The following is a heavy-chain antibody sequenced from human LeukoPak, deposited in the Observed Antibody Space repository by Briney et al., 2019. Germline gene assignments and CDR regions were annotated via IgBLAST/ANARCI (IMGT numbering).Heavy chain of an antibody. CDR2: ISYDGSNK. D-gene: IGHD2-2*01. V-gene: IGHV3-30*18. CDR3: AKGGVVVPAAKAGGRYNWFDP. J-gene: IGHJ5*02. CDR1: GFTFSSYG. Sequence: GGPLRLSCAASGFTFSSYGMHWVRQAPGKGLEGVAVISYDGSNKYYADSVKGRFTISRDNSKNTLYLQMNSLRAEDTAVYYCAKGGVVVPAAKAGGRYNWFDPWGQGTLVTVSS.